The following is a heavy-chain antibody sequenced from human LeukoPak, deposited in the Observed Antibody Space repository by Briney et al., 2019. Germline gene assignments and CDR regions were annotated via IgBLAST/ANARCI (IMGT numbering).Heavy chain of an antibody. CDR3: ATISYYYGMDV. J-gene: IGHJ6*02. CDR1: GFTFSSYA. CDR2: IKQDGSEK. V-gene: IGHV3-7*01. Sequence: GGSLRLSCAASGFTFSSYAMHWVRQAPGKGLEWVANIKQDGSEKHYVDSVKGRFTISRDNAKNSLYLQMDSLRAEDTAVYYCATISYYYGMDVWGQGTTVTVSS.